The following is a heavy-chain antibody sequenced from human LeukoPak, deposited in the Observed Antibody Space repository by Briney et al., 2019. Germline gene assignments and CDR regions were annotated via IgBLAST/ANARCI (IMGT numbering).Heavy chain of an antibody. Sequence: GGSLRLSCAASGFTFSSYAMSWVRQAPGKGLEWVANIKQDGSEKYYVDSVKGRFTISRDNAKNSLYLQMNSLRAEDTAVYYCARLHYDVLTGPFDYWGQGTLVTVSS. V-gene: IGHV3-7*01. J-gene: IGHJ4*02. CDR1: GFTFSSYA. D-gene: IGHD3-9*01. CDR3: ARLHYDVLTGPFDY. CDR2: IKQDGSEK.